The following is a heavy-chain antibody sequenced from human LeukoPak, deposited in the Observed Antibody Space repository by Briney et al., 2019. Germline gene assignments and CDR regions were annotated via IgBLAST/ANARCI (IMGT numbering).Heavy chain of an antibody. V-gene: IGHV4-38-2*02. CDR3: ARDLVMITFGGAPFGY. CDR2: IYHSGST. Sequence: SETLSLTCTVSGYSISSGYYWGWIRQPPGKGLEWIGSIYHSGSTYYNPSLKSRVTISVDTSKNQFSLKLSSVTAADTAVYYCARDLVMITFGGAPFGYWGQGTLVTVSS. D-gene: IGHD3-16*01. CDR1: GYSISSGYY. J-gene: IGHJ4*02.